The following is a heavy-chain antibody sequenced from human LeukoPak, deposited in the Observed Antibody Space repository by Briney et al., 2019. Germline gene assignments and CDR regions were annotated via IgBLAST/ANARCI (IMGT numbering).Heavy chain of an antibody. D-gene: IGHD1-26*01. J-gene: IGHJ6*02. CDR1: GGTFSSYA. V-gene: IGHV1-69*13. Sequence: SVTVSCTASGGTFSSYAISWVRQAPGQGLEWMGGIIPIFGTANYAQKFQGRVTITADESTSTAYMELSSLRAEDTAVYYYARGTGLLGRRIVGMDVWGQGTTVTVSS. CDR2: IIPIFGTA. CDR3: ARGTGLLGRRIVGMDV.